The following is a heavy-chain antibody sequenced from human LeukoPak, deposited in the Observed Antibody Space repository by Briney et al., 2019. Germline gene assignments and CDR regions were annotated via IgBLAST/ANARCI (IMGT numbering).Heavy chain of an antibody. CDR3: AKGGHDFNPFYW. V-gene: IGHV3-23*01. CDR1: GSILSTYA. D-gene: IGHD2-21*02. CDR2: IKGGGGDP. Sequence: GGSLRLSCGASGSILSTYAMGWVRQARGKGLEGVSSIKGGGGDPLYADSVKGRFTISRDNSKNTLFLQLNSLRAEDSAVYYCAKGGHDFNPFYWWGQGTLVTVSS. J-gene: IGHJ4*02.